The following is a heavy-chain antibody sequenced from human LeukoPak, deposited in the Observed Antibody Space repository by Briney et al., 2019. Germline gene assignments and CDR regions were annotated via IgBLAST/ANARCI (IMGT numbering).Heavy chain of an antibody. CDR2: IYYSGST. D-gene: IGHD1-26*01. Sequence: PSQTLSLTCTVSGGSISSGGYYWSWIRQHPGNGLEWIGYIYYSGSTYYNPSLKSRVTISVDTSKNQFSLKLGSVTAADTAVYYCARDVVGATSFDLWGRGTLVTVSS. J-gene: IGHJ2*01. V-gene: IGHV4-31*03. CDR1: GGSISSGGYY. CDR3: ARDVVGATSFDL.